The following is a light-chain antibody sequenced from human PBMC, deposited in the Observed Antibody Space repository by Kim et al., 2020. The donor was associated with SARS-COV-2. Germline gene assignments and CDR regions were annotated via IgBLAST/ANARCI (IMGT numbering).Light chain of an antibody. V-gene: IGLV1-47*02. CDR1: RSNIESHY. J-gene: IGLJ3*02. Sequence: GQRVTISCSGSRSNIESHYVYWCQDAPKTAPKLLIHSNDRRPSGVPDRFSGSKSGTSASLAISGLRSEDEADYYCAVWDDSLSGPVFGGGTKLTVL. CDR3: AVWDDSLSGPV. CDR2: SND.